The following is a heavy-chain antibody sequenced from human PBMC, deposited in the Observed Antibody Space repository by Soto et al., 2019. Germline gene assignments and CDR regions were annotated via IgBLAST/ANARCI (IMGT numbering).Heavy chain of an antibody. CDR3: AREKDLILGGYDLET. Sequence: QAQLQQSGPGLVKPSETLSLTCNVTDGSISGHYWNWLRLSPGRKLEWIGNFLYKGITNYNPSLEGRVSISLHSARRELSLRLTSVTAADTAVYSCAREKDLILGGYDLETWGQGPMVTVSS. V-gene: IGHV4-59*11. CDR1: DGSISGHY. D-gene: IGHD3-16*01. CDR2: FLYKGIT. J-gene: IGHJ3*01.